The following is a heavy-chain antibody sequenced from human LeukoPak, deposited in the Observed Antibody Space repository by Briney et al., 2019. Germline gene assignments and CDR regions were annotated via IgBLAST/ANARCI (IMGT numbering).Heavy chain of an antibody. J-gene: IGHJ4*02. CDR2: INHSGST. CDR1: GGSFSGYY. D-gene: IGHD3-10*01. V-gene: IGHV4-34*01. Sequence: SETLSLTCAVYGGSFSGYYWSWIRQPPGKGLEWIGEINHSGSTNYNPSLKSRVTISVDTSKNQFSLKLSSVTAADTAVYYCARWRTMVGPDYWGQGTLVTVSS. CDR3: ARWRTMVGPDY.